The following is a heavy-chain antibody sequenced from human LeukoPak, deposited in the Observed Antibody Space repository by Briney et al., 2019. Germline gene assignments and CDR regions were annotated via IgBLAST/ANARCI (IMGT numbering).Heavy chain of an antibody. CDR1: GGSFSGYY. D-gene: IGHD4-17*01. Sequence: SETLSLTCAVYGGSFSGYYWSWIRQPPGKGLEWIGSIYHSGSTYYNPSLKSRVTISVDTSKNQFSLELSSLTAADTAVYYCAREFDYEGVDPWGQGTLVTVSS. CDR2: IYHSGST. CDR3: AREFDYEGVDP. V-gene: IGHV4-34*01. J-gene: IGHJ5*02.